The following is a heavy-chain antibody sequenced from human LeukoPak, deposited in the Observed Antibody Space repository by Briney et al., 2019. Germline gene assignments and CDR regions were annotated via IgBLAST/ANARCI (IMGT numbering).Heavy chain of an antibody. J-gene: IGHJ4*02. CDR3: ARRGELLDY. CDR2: IKQDGSEK. D-gene: IGHD1-26*01. V-gene: IGHV3-7*01. CDR1: GLTFSSYW. Sequence: GGSLRLSCAASGLTFSSYWMSWVRQAPGKGLEWVANIKQDGSEKYYVDSVKGRFTISRDNAKNSLYLQMNSLRAADTAVYYCARRGELLDYWGQGTLVTVSS.